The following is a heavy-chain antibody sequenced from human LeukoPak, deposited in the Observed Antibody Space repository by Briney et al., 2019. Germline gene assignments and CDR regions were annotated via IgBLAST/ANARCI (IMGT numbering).Heavy chain of an antibody. D-gene: IGHD6-19*01. J-gene: IGHJ5*02. Sequence: ASVKVSCKASVYTFTGYYMHWVRQAPGQGLEWMGWINPNSGGTNYAQKFQGRVTMTRDTSISTAYMELSRLRSDDTAVYYCARNPTVAGRQRGFDPWGQGTLVTVSS. CDR1: VYTFTGYY. CDR2: INPNSGGT. CDR3: ARNPTVAGRQRGFDP. V-gene: IGHV1-2*02.